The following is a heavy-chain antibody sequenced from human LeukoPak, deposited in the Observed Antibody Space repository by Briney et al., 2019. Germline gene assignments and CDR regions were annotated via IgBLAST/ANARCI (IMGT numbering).Heavy chain of an antibody. CDR2: INPNSGGT. V-gene: IGHV1-2*02. J-gene: IGHJ5*02. CDR3: ASATPFGYNWFDP. Sequence: ASVKVSCKASGYTFTGYYMHWVRHAPGQGLEWMGWINPNSGGTNYAQKFQGRVTMTRDTSISTAYMELSRLRSDDTAVYYCASATPFGYNWFDPWGQGTLVTVSS. D-gene: IGHD2-15*01. CDR1: GYTFTGYY.